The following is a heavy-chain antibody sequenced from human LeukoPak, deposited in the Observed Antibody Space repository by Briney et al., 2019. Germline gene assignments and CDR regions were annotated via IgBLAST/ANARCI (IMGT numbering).Heavy chain of an antibody. Sequence: GASVKVSCRASGYTFTGYYMHWVRQAPGQGLEWMGWINPNSGGTNYAQKFQGRVTMTRDTSISTAYMELSRLRSDDTAVYYCAGGLYSSSWYYSDYWGQGTLVTVSS. CDR2: INPNSGGT. CDR3: AGGLYSSSWYYSDY. V-gene: IGHV1-2*02. CDR1: GYTFTGYY. D-gene: IGHD6-13*01. J-gene: IGHJ4*02.